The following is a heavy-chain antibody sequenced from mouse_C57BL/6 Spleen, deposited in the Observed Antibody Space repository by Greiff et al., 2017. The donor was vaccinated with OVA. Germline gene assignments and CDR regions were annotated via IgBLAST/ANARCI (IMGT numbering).Heavy chain of an antibody. V-gene: IGHV1-54*01. CDR2: INPGSGGT. J-gene: IGHJ3*01. CDR1: GYAFTNYL. CDR3: ARSLGNGYPFAY. D-gene: IGHD2-2*01. Sequence: VQLQQSGAELVRPGTSVKVSCKASGYAFTNYLIEWVKQRPGQGLEWIGVINPGSGGTNYNEKFKGKATLTADTSTSTAYMQLSILTSEDSAVYFCARSLGNGYPFAYWGQGTLVTVSA.